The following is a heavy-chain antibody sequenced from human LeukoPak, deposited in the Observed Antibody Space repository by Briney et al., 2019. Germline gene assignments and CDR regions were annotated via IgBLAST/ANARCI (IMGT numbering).Heavy chain of an antibody. CDR3: ARVTKYCSSTSCYDYYYYYMDV. V-gene: IGHV4-61*01. Sequence: PSQTLSLTCTVSGGSISSGSYYWSWIRQPPGKGLEWIGYIYYSGSTNYNPSLKSRVTISVDTSKNQFSLKLSSVTAADTAVYYCARVTKYCSSTSCYDYYYYYMDVWGKGTTVTVSS. D-gene: IGHD2-2*01. J-gene: IGHJ6*03. CDR2: IYYSGST. CDR1: GGSISSGSYY.